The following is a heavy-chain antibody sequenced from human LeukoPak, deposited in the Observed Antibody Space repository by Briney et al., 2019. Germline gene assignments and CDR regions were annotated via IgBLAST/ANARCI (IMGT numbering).Heavy chain of an antibody. CDR1: GYTFTSYG. Sequence: GASVKVSCKASGYTFTSYGISWVRQAPGQGLEWMGWISAYNGNTGYAQKFQGRVTMTRNTSISTAYMELSSLRSEDTAVYYCARQYCSGGSCYSHYYYYYGMDVWGQGTTVTVSS. J-gene: IGHJ6*02. V-gene: IGHV1-8*02. D-gene: IGHD2-15*01. CDR2: ISAYNGNT. CDR3: ARQYCSGGSCYSHYYYYYGMDV.